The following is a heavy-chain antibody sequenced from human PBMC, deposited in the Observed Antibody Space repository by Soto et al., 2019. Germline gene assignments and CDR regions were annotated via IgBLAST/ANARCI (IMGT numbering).Heavy chain of an antibody. CDR2: LYYGRSA. Sequence: QVQLQESGPGLVKPSETLSLTCAVSGDSISSYYCMWIRQPPGKGLESIGYLYYGRSANYNPSLKSRVILSGDTSANQCSLTLSSMTAADTAVYYCALRSMAVVPQYWGQGTLVTVSS. CDR3: ALRSMAVVPQY. D-gene: IGHD3-22*01. CDR1: GDSISSYY. V-gene: IGHV4-59*01. J-gene: IGHJ4*02.